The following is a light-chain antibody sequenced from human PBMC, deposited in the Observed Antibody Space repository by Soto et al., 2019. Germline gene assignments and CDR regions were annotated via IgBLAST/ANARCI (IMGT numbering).Light chain of an antibody. J-gene: IGKJ5*01. CDR3: QQYGSSIT. CDR1: QSVSNN. CDR2: GAS. Sequence: IVSPPSPFTLSLSPVARAALSCRASQSVSNNLAWYKQVPGQAPSVLIYGASPRATGIPDRFSGSGSGTAFTLAIRRLKPEDFAVDYCQQYGSSITFGQGTRLETK. V-gene: IGKV3-20*01.